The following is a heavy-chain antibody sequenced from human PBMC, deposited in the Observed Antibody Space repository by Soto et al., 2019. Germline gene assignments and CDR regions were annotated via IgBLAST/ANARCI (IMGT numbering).Heavy chain of an antibody. J-gene: IGHJ6*04. Sequence: SETLSLTCTVSGGSISSYYWSWIRQPPGKGLEWIGYIYYSGSTNYNPSLKSRVTISVDTSKNQFSLKLSSVTAADTAVYYCARRSKRQNYDFWSANIGVMDVWGKGTTVTVSS. CDR1: GGSISSYY. CDR3: ARRSKRQNYDFWSANIGVMDV. D-gene: IGHD3-3*01. V-gene: IGHV4-59*08. CDR2: IYYSGST.